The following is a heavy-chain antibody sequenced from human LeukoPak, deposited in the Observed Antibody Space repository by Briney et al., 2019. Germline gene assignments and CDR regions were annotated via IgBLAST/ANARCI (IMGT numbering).Heavy chain of an antibody. Sequence: GGSLRLSCAASGFTFSSYAMSWVRQAPGKGLEWVSAISGSGGSTYYADSVKGRFTNSRDNSKNMLYLQMNSLRAEDTAVYYCAKDSIVVVAARVTIDYWGQGTLVTVSS. CDR2: ISGSGGST. CDR3: AKDSIVVVAARVTIDY. CDR1: GFTFSSYA. D-gene: IGHD2-15*01. V-gene: IGHV3-23*01. J-gene: IGHJ4*02.